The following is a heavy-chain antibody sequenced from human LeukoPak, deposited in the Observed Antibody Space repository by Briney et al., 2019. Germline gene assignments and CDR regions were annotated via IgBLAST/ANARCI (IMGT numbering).Heavy chain of an antibody. J-gene: IGHJ3*01. V-gene: IGHV3-74*01. CDR1: GFTFSSYR. Sequence: PGGSLRLSCSASGFTFSSYRMPWVRRAPGKGLVGFSRINTDGSRTNYATSVKGRLTMSRDNAKKTLYLQMSSLTDEDTAVYYGVRVSAAAKNAFDVWGQGTMVSVSS. CDR2: INTDGSRT. D-gene: IGHD6-13*01. CDR3: VRVSAAAKNAFDV.